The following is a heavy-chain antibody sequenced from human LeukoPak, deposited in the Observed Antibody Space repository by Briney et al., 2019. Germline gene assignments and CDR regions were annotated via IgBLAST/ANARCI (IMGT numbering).Heavy chain of an antibody. V-gene: IGHV4-34*01. J-gene: IGHJ5*02. CDR1: GGSFSGYY. D-gene: IGHD6-13*01. CDR3: ARHRALTGYSSSWYSVSSWFDP. CDR2: INHSGST. Sequence: SETLSLTCAVYGGSFSGYYWSWIRQPPGKGLEWIGEINHSGSTNYNPSLKCRVTISVDTSKNQFSLKLSSVTAADTAVYYCARHRALTGYSSSWYSVSSWFDPWGQGTLVTVSS.